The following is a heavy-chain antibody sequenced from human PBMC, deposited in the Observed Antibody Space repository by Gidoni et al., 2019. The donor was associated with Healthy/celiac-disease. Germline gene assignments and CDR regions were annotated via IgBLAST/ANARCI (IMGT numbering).Heavy chain of an antibody. CDR2: ISYDGSNK. CDR3: AKDWDSSGYYRDAFDI. J-gene: IGHJ3*02. Sequence: QVQLVESGGGVVHPGRSLRLSCAAAGFHFSPYGMQWVRRARGKGLECVAVISYDGSNKYYADSVKGRFTISRDNSKNTLYLQMNSLRAEDTAVYYCAKDWDSSGYYRDAFDIWGQGTMVTVSS. CDR1: GFHFSPYG. V-gene: IGHV3-30*18. D-gene: IGHD3-22*01.